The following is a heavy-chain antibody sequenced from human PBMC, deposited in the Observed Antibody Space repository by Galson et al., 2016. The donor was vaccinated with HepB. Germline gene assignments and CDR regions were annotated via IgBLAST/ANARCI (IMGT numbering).Heavy chain of an antibody. CDR2: INPRSGGT. CDR3: ARVRGGLDV. D-gene: IGHD3-16*01. J-gene: IGHJ6*02. Sequence: SVKVSCKASVYTFTAYYMHWVRQAPGQGLEWMGWINPRSGGTNYAQKFECRVSMTRATSISTAYMELSRLRSDDTAVYYCARVRGGLDVWGQGTTITVSS. V-gene: IGHV1-2*02. CDR1: VYTFTAYY.